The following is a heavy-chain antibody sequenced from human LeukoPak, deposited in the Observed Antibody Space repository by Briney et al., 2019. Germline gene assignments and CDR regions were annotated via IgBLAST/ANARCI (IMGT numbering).Heavy chain of an antibody. CDR2: IHHSGAT. J-gene: IGHJ4*02. CDR3: ARVAPSGSGNYYSFDY. D-gene: IGHD3-10*01. V-gene: IGHV4-38-2*02. Sequence: SETLSLTCTVSGYSISSGFYWGWIRQSPGKGLEWIGVIHHSGATYYTPSLKSRVTVSVDTSKNQFSLKLSSVSAADTAVYYWARVAPSGSGNYYSFDYWGQGTLVTVSS. CDR1: GYSISSGFY.